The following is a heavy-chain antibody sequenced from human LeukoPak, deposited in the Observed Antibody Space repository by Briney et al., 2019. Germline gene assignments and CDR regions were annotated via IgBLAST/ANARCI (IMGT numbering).Heavy chain of an antibody. CDR1: GYSFTSYW. D-gene: IGHD6-13*01. V-gene: IGHV5-51*01. J-gene: IGHJ4*02. Sequence: GESLKISCKGSGYSFTSYWIGWVRQMPGKGLEWMGIIYPGDSDTRYSPSFQGQVTISADKSISTAYLQWSSLKASDTAMYYCATAIAAAGKNYFDYWGQGTLSPSPQ. CDR3: ATAIAAAGKNYFDY. CDR2: IYPGDSDT.